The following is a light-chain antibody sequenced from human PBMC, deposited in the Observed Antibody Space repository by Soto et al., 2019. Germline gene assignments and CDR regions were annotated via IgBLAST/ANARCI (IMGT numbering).Light chain of an antibody. CDR1: QDISNY. Sequence: DIQLTQSPSSLSASVGDRVIITCQASQDISNYLNWYQQKPGKAPKLLICDASNLETGVPSRFSGSGSGTDFAFTISNLHPVDIATYYCQEFHNFSITFGQGTRLEIK. CDR2: DAS. CDR3: QEFHNFSIT. J-gene: IGKJ5*01. V-gene: IGKV1-33*01.